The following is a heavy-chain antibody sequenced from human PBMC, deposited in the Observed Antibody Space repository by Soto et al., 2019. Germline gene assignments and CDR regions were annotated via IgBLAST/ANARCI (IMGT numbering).Heavy chain of an antibody. CDR3: ARGDRGGFDL. V-gene: IGHV3-74*01. Sequence: GGSLRLSCAASGFTFSTYAMAWVRQAPGKGLVWVSGIRSNGTNTTYADSVKGRFTISRDNARNTVSLQMSSLRVEDTAVYYCARGDRGGFDLWGHGTVVTVSS. CDR1: GFTFSTYA. D-gene: IGHD3-10*01. J-gene: IGHJ3*01. CDR2: IRSNGTNT.